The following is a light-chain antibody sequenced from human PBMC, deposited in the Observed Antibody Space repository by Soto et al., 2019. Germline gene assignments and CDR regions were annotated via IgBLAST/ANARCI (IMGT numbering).Light chain of an antibody. CDR2: TSS. Sequence: DIQLTQSPSSLSASVGDRVTITCRASQSISTSLNWYQQKPGKAPNLLIFTSSNLESGVPSRFSGSGSGTDFTLTISSLQPEDFATYYCQQSYSTLTFGGGTKVDIK. CDR1: QSISTS. V-gene: IGKV1-39*01. CDR3: QQSYSTLT. J-gene: IGKJ4*01.